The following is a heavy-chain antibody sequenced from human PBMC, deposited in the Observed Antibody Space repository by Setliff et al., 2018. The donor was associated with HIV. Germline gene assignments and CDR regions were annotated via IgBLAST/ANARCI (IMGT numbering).Heavy chain of an antibody. Sequence: GGSLRLSCVASGYTFDSYGMHWVRQAPGKGLEWVAVIRYDGNKIDYGDSVKGRFTISRDNSKNTLYLQMNSLRAEDTAVYYCAKDNPGGYGDLTLSYFDYWGQGTLVTVSS. J-gene: IGHJ4*02. V-gene: IGHV3-33*06. CDR3: AKDNPGGYGDLTLSYFDY. CDR2: IRYDGNKI. CDR1: GYTFDSYG. D-gene: IGHD4-17*01.